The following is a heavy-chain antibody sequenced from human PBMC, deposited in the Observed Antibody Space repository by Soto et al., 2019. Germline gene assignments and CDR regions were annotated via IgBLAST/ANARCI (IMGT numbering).Heavy chain of an antibody. Sequence: QVQLQESGPGLVKPSQTLSLTCSVSGGYISSGGYYWNWIRQQPGKGLEWIGLSSYSGSPDYNPSLKSRITISLDTTKNQFSLTLRSVTAADTAVYYCARGQFSSSWYRFDDMDVWGQGTTVTVSS. CDR3: ARGQFSSSWYRFDDMDV. D-gene: IGHD6-13*01. V-gene: IGHV4-31*03. CDR1: GGYISSGGYY. J-gene: IGHJ6*02. CDR2: SSYSGSP.